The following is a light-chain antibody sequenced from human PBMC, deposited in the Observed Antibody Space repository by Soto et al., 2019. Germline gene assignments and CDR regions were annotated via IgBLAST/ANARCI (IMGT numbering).Light chain of an antibody. Sequence: LTQPRSVSGSPGQSVTISCTGTSSDVGGYNYVSWYQQHPGKAPKLMIYDASKRPSGVPDRFSGSKSGNTASLTISGLQAEDEADYYCCSYAGSYTVVFGTGTKVTVL. V-gene: IGLV2-11*01. CDR3: CSYAGSYTVV. CDR1: SSDVGGYNY. J-gene: IGLJ1*01. CDR2: DAS.